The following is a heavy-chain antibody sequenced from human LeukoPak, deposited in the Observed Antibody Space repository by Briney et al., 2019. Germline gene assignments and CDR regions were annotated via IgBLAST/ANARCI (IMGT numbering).Heavy chain of an antibody. J-gene: IGHJ4*02. D-gene: IGHD3-3*01. V-gene: IGHV3-7*01. CDR2: IKQDGSEK. CDR1: GFTFSSYW. Sequence: PGGSLRLSCAASGFTFSSYWMSWVRQAPGKGLEWVANIKQDGSEKYYVDSVKGRFTISRDNAKNSLYLQMNSLRAEDTAAYYCARDVYDFWSGYYPGDYWGQGTLVTVSS. CDR3: ARDVYDFWSGYYPGDY.